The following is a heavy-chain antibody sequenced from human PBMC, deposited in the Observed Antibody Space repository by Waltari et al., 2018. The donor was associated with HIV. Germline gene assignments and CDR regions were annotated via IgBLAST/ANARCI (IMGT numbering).Heavy chain of an antibody. CDR3: ARRQGDYRTAFNI. D-gene: IGHD4-17*01. V-gene: IGHV5-51*01. J-gene: IGHJ3*02. CDR2: IYPGDSDT. CDR1: GNSCSSHW. Sequence: EIQLVQSGGEMKKAGESLRISCKASGNSCSSHWIGGVRKLPGKGLEWMGIIYPGDSDTIYSPSFQGQVTISVDKSITTAYLQWSSLKASDTAIYYCARRQGDYRTAFNIWGQGTMVTVSP.